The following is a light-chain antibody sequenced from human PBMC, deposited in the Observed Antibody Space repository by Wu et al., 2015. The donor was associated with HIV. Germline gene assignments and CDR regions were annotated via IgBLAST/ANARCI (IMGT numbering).Light chain of an antibody. V-gene: IGKV3-15*01. CDR1: QSISNN. CDR2: DAS. Sequence: IVLTQSPATLSLSPGERATLSCRASQSISNNLGWYQQKPGQVPRLLIYDASTRATGIPARFSGSGSGTEFTLTISSMQSEDFAVYYCQQYNNGPRTFGQGTKVEVK. CDR3: QQYNNGPRT. J-gene: IGKJ1*01.